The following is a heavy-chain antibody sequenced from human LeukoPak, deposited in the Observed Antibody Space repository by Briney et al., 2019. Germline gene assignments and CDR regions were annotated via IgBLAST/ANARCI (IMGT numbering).Heavy chain of an antibody. V-gene: IGHV3-23*01. CDR1: GFTFSSYA. CDR2: ISGSGGST. Sequence: PGGSLRLSCAASGFTFSSYAMSWVRQAPGKGLEGVSAISGSGGSTYYADSVKGRFTISGDNSKNTLYLQMNSLRAEDTAVYYCAKSPLGSFGEFDYWGQGTLVTVSS. D-gene: IGHD3-10*01. J-gene: IGHJ4*02. CDR3: AKSPLGSFGEFDY.